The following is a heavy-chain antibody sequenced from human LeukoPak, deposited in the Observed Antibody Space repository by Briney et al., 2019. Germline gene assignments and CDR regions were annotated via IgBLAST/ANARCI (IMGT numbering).Heavy chain of an antibody. Sequence: GGSLRLSCAASGFTVSTYYMSWLRQAPGKGLEWVSAISGTGGSTYYADSVKGRFTISRDNSKNMLYLQMNSLTVEDTAVYYCAKRRDYFDYWGQGTLVTVSS. V-gene: IGHV3-23*01. CDR1: GFTVSTYY. CDR3: AKRRDYFDY. CDR2: ISGTGGST. J-gene: IGHJ4*02.